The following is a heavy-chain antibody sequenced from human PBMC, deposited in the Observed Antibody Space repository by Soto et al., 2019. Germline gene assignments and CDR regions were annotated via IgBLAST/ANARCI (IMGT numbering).Heavy chain of an antibody. CDR1: GYSFTSYV. V-gene: IGHV1-18*01. D-gene: IGHD2-15*01. J-gene: IGHJ6*03. CDR3: ARDCTGGSCYRNYYFYMDV. CDR2: ISAYNGNT. Sequence: QVQLVQSGAEVKKPGASVKVSCKASGYSFTSYVISWVRQAPGQGIEWMGWISAYNGNTKYAQKLQGRVTMTTDTSASTAYMELRRRTSDDTAVYYCARDCTGGSCYRNYYFYMDVWGKGTTVTVSS.